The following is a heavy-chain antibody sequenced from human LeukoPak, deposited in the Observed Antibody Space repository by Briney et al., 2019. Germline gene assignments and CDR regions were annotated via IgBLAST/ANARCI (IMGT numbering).Heavy chain of an antibody. CDR3: ARDPNLYGSGSYRVYYYYYMDV. CDR2: ISAYNGNT. J-gene: IGHJ6*03. V-gene: IGHV1-18*01. Sequence: ASVTVSCKASGYTFTSYGISWVRQAPGQGLEWMGWISAYNGNTNYAQKLQGRVTMTTDTSTSTAYMELRSLRSDDTAVYYCARDPNLYGSGSYRVYYYYYMDVWGKGTTVTVSS. D-gene: IGHD3-10*01. CDR1: GYTFTSYG.